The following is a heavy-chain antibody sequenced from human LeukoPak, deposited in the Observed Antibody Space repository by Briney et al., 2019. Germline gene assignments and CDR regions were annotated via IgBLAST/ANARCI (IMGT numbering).Heavy chain of an antibody. CDR2: IYYSGST. J-gene: IGHJ4*02. CDR3: ARENNQYYFDY. Sequence: GSLRLSCEASGFTFSDSYMSWIRQAPGKGLEWIGYIYYSGSTNYNPSLKSRVTISVDTPKNQFSLKLSSVTAADTAVYYCARENNQYYFDYWGQGTLVTVSS. CDR1: GFTFSDSY. D-gene: IGHD1/OR15-1a*01. V-gene: IGHV4-59*01.